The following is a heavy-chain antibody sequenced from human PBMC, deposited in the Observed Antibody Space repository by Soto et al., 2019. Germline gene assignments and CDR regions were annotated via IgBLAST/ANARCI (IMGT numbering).Heavy chain of an antibody. D-gene: IGHD3-16*01. CDR2: VYVNGNR. J-gene: IGHJ5*02. CDR3: ARDYSVSGSYAPWFDP. Sequence: EVRLVESGGSLVQRGGSLRLSCAASGYTVTNNYMGWVRQAPGKGLEWVAVVYVNGNRYYEDSVKGRFTISRDSSKNTLYLQMNSLRVEDTAVYYCARDYSVSGSYAPWFDPSGQGTKVTVSS. V-gene: IGHV3-66*01. CDR1: GYTVTNNY.